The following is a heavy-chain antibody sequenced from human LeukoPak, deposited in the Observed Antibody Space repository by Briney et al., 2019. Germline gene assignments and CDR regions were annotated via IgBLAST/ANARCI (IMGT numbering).Heavy chain of an antibody. CDR1: GYSFTSYW. Sequence: GESLKISCKGSGYSFTSYWIGWVRQTPGKGLEWMGIIYPGDSDTRYSPSFQGQVTISADKSISTAYLQWSSLKASDTAMYYCARQSDGSGSYYNALGYFDYWGQGTLVTVSS. D-gene: IGHD3-10*01. V-gene: IGHV5-51*01. CDR2: IYPGDSDT. J-gene: IGHJ4*02. CDR3: ARQSDGSGSYYNALGYFDY.